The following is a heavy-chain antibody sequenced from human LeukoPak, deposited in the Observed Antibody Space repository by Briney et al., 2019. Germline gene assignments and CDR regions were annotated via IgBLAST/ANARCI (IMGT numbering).Heavy chain of an antibody. Sequence: PETSLRLSCAASGFTFSSYGMHWVRQAPGKRLEWVAVISYDGTNKYYADSVKGRFTISRDNSKNTLYVQMHSLRGEDTAVYYCAKSIIAAAGKDYYYAMDAWGQGTTVTVSS. CDR2: ISYDGTNK. CDR1: GFTFSSYG. CDR3: AKSIIAAAGKDYYYAMDA. J-gene: IGHJ6*02. D-gene: IGHD6-13*01. V-gene: IGHV3-30*18.